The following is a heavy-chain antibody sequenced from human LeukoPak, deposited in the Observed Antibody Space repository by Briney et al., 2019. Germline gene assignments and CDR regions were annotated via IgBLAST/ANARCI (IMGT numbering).Heavy chain of an antibody. D-gene: IGHD2-15*01. CDR2: ISADNGNT. J-gene: IGHJ4*02. Sequence: ASVKVSCKASGYTFTNYGISWVRQAPGQGLEWMGWISADNGNTNYAQKIQGRVTMTTDTSTSTAYMELRSLRSDDTAVYYCARAGGYCGRISCPYYFDYWGQGSLVAVSS. CDR1: GYTFTNYG. V-gene: IGHV1-18*01. CDR3: ARAGGYCGRISCPYYFDY.